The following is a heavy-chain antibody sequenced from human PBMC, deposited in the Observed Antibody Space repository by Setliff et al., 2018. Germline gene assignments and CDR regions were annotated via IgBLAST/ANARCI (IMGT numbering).Heavy chain of an antibody. J-gene: IGHJ6*02. Sequence: TLSLTCTVSGGSISSSSYYWGWIRQPPGKGLEWIGSIYYSGSTYYNPSLKSRVTISVDTSKNQFSLKLSSVTAADTAVYYCARAAGYSSSWYHYYYGMDVWGQGTTVTVSS. CDR3: ARAAGYSSSWYHYYYGMDV. CDR1: GGSISSSSYY. V-gene: IGHV4-39*07. D-gene: IGHD6-13*01. CDR2: IYYSGST.